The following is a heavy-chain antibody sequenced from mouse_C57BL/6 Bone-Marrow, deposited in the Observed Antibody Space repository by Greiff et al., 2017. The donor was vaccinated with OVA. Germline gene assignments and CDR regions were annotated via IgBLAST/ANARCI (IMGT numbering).Heavy chain of an antibody. D-gene: IGHD3-2*02. CDR2: INSDGGST. CDR3: ASFDSSGGGFAY. J-gene: IGHJ3*01. V-gene: IGHV5-2*03. Sequence: EVMLVESGGGLVQPGESLKLSCESNEYEFPSHDMSWVRKTPEKRLELVAAINSDGGSTYYPDTMERRFIISRDNTKKTLYLQMGSLRSEDTAVYYCASFDSSGGGFAYWGQGTLVTVSA. CDR1: EYEFPSHD.